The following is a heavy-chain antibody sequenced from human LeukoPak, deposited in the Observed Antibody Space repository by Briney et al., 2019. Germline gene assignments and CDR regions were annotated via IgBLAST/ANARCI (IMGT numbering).Heavy chain of an antibody. J-gene: IGHJ4*02. CDR2: ISANGGGT. CDR3: AKRYYDFPLDY. V-gene: IGHV3-23*01. CDR1: GFTFSIYA. Sequence: GGSLRLSCAASGFTFSIYAMNWVRQAPGKGLEWVSSISANGGGTHYADSVKGRFTISRDNSKNTLYLQINNPRVEDTAVYYCAKRYYDFPLDYWGQGTLVTVS. D-gene: IGHD3-3*01.